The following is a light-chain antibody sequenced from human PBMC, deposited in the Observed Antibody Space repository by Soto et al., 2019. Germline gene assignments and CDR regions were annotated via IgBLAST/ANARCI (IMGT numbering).Light chain of an antibody. J-gene: IGLJ1*01. CDR2: RDY. CDR1: NIGGEN. V-gene: IGLV3-9*01. CDR3: QVWDNRGYV. Sequence: SYELTQPLSVSVALGQTATITCGGNNIGGENVHWYQQKPGQAPVLVIYRDYNRPSGIPERFSGSNSGHTATLTISRVQPGDEADYYCQVWDNRGYVFGTGTKVTVL.